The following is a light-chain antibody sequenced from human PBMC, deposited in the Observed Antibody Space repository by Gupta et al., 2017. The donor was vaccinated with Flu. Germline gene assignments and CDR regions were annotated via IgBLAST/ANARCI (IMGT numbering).Light chain of an antibody. CDR3: SSYTSSGTLI. Sequence: SITVSCTGTSSDVGAYNYVSWYQHHPDKAPKLIIYDVSNRPSGVSNRFSGSKSGNTASLTISGRQAEDEADFYCSSYTSSGTLIFGAGTKVTVL. CDR1: SSDVGAYNY. J-gene: IGLJ2*01. CDR2: DVS. V-gene: IGLV2-14*03.